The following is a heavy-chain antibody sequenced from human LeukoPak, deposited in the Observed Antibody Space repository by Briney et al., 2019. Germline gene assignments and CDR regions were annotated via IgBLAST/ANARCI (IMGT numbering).Heavy chain of an antibody. D-gene: IGHD5/OR15-5a*01. CDR1: GFTFSSYA. V-gene: IGHV3-23*01. J-gene: IGHJ4*02. CDR2: ISGSGGST. Sequence: GGSLRLSCAASGFTFSSYAMSWVRQAPGKRLEWVSAISGSGGSTYYADSVKGRFTISRDNSKNTLYLQMNSLRAEDTAVYYCAKREVSVKGFDYWGQGTLVTVSS. CDR3: AKREVSVKGFDY.